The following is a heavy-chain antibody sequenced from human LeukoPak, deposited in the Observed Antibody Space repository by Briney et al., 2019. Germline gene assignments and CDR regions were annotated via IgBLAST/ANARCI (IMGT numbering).Heavy chain of an antibody. J-gene: IGHJ4*02. CDR2: ITHDGRI. D-gene: IGHD4-17*01. CDR1: DRSFSGSY. CDR3: ATIYGDYSDFDT. V-gene: IGHV4-34*01. Sequence: SETLSLTCAVYDRSFSGSYWSWIRQPPGEGLDWIGEITHDGRINYSPSLKSRATISVDTSKNQFSLKLSSVTAADSAVYYCATIYGDYSDFDTWGQGALVTVSS.